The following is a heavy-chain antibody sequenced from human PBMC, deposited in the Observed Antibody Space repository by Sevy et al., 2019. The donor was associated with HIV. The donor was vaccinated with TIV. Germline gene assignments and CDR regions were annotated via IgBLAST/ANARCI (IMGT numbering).Heavy chain of an antibody. CDR2: IKSKSEGGTT. J-gene: IGHJ4*02. V-gene: IGHV3-15*01. Sequence: GGSLRLSCGASGFTFSNAWMTWVRRAPGKGLEWVGRIKSKSEGGTTDYAAPVKGRFTISRDDSKNTLYLQMNSLKSDDTAVYYCTNNRGYCIDGVCREYFDSWGQGTLVTVSS. CDR3: TNNRGYCIDGVCREYFDS. D-gene: IGHD2-8*01. CDR1: GFTFSNAW.